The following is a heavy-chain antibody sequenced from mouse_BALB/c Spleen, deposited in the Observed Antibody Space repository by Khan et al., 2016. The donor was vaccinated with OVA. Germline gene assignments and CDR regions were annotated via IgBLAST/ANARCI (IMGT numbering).Heavy chain of an antibody. Sequence: VQLQESGPGLVQPSQSLSITCTVSGFSLTSYGVHWVRQSPGKGLEWLGVIWRGGSTDYNAAFMSRLSITKDNSKGQVFFKMNSLQADDTAIYYCAKKITAVDYYAMDYWGQGTSVTVSS. CDR2: IWRGGST. J-gene: IGHJ4*01. V-gene: IGHV2-5*01. CDR1: GFSLTSYG. D-gene: IGHD1-1*01. CDR3: AKKITAVDYYAMDY.